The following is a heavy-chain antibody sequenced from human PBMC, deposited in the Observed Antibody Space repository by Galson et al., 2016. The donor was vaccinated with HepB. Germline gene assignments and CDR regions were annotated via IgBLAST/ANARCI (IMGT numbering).Heavy chain of an antibody. V-gene: IGHV1-8*02. D-gene: IGHD6-6*01. CDR3: ARVEYASSAGANRFDY. CDR2: MNPNSGNT. CDR1: GYTSTSYD. Sequence: SVKVSCKASGYTSTSYDIHWVRQATGQGLEWMGWMNPNSGNTGYAQKFQGRVTLTRSTSKSTVYMELSSLRSEDMAMYYCARVEYASSAGANRFDYWGQGTLVTVSS. J-gene: IGHJ4*02.